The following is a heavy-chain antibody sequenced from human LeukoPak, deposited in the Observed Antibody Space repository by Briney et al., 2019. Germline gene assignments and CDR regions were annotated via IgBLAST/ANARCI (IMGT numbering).Heavy chain of an antibody. CDR1: RFAFRNYP. D-gene: IGHD6-19*01. Sequence: PGWSVPLSRPASRFAFRNYPMDWVRQPPAKGLAWLSTINGGGNTTFYAASVKGRFTISRDNSKNTLYLHMDSLRPDDTAIYYCTKELHVAVAVADYYYFYMDVWGRGTAVTVSS. CDR3: TKELHVAVAVADYYYFYMDV. CDR2: INGGGNTT. V-gene: IGHV3-23*01. J-gene: IGHJ6*03.